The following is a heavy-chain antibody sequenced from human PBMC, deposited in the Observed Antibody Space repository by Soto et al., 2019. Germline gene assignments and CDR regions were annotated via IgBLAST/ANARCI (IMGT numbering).Heavy chain of an antibody. J-gene: IGHJ4*02. CDR1: GFSFSSNAM. CDR3: ARKAWVRFDY. Sequence: GSLTLTCAVSGFSFSSNAMRTWVRDPGGERLELFGVVVHTGNTNYTPSLKSRVTMSVDKSTNELSLKVTSVTAADTAIYYCARKAWVRFDYWGQGALVTVSS. V-gene: IGHV4-4*02. CDR2: VVHTGNT. D-gene: IGHD7-27*01.